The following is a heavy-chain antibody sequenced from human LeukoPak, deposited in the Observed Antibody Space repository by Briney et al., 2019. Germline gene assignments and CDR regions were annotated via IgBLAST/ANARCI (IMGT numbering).Heavy chain of an antibody. V-gene: IGHV1-18*01. D-gene: IGHD2-2*01. J-gene: IGHJ4*02. Sequence: ASVKVSCKASGYTFTSYGISWVRQAPGQGLEWIGWISAYNGNTNYAQKLQGRLTMTTDTSTSTAYMELRSLRSDDTAVYYCARDQEYIGCTSCYVPLDYWGQGTLVTVSS. CDR2: ISAYNGNT. CDR1: GYTFTSYG. CDR3: ARDQEYIGCTSCYVPLDY.